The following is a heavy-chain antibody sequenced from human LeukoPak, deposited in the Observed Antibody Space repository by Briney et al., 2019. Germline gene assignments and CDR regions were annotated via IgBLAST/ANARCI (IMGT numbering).Heavy chain of an antibody. J-gene: IGHJ6*02. CDR3: ARASSYSSSWAGYYYYGMDV. Sequence: SVKVSCKASGGTFSSYAISWVRQAPGQGLEWMGRIIPILGIANYAQKFQGRVTITADKSTSTAYMELSSLRPEDTAVYYCARASSYSSSWAGYYYYGMDVWGQGTTVTVSS. V-gene: IGHV1-69*04. CDR2: IIPILGIA. D-gene: IGHD6-13*01. CDR1: GGTFSSYA.